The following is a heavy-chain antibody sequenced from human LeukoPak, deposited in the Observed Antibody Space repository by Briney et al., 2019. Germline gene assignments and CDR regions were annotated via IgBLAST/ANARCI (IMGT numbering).Heavy chain of an antibody. V-gene: IGHV3-20*04. CDR1: GFTVDDYA. CDR2: INWNGGIT. J-gene: IGHJ4*02. D-gene: IGHD6-19*01. CDR3: ARDGTYSSGWYDFDH. Sequence: GGSLRLSCAASGFTVDDYAMHWVRQAPGKGLEWVSGINWNGGITVYADSVKGRFTISRDNAKNSLYLQVNSLRAEDTALYYCARDGTYSSGWYDFDHWGQGTLVTVSS.